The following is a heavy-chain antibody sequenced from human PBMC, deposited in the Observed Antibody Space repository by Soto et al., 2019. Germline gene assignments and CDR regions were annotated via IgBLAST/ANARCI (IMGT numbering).Heavy chain of an antibody. CDR3: GGEAAYGDYVFGY. J-gene: IGHJ4*02. D-gene: IGHD4-17*01. CDR2: IYHSGST. CDR1: GGSISSSNW. V-gene: IGHV4-4*02. Sequence: PSETLSLTCAVSGGSISSSNWWSWVRQPPGKGLEWIGEIYHSGSTNYNPSLKSRVTISVDKSKNQFSLKLSSVTAADTAVYYCGGEAAYGDYVFGYWGQGTLVTVSS.